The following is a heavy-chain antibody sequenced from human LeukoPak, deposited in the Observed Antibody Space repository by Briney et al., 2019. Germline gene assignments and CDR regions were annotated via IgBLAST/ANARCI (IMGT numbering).Heavy chain of an antibody. CDR1: GYTFTSYG. CDR2: ISAYNGNT. J-gene: IGHJ4*02. V-gene: IGHV1-18*01. Sequence: ASVKVSCKASGYTFTSYGISWVRQAPGQGLEWMGWISAYNGNTNYAQKLQGGVTMTTDTSTSTAYMELRSLRSDDTAVYYCARYILYGSGSYLVDYWGQGTLVTVSS. CDR3: ARYILYGSGSYLVDY. D-gene: IGHD3-10*01.